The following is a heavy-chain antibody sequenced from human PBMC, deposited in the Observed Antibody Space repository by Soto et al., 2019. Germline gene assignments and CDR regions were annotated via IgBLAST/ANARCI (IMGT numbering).Heavy chain of an antibody. J-gene: IGHJ3*02. Sequence: SVKVSCKASGYTFTSYDINWVRQATGQGLEWMGWMNPNSGNTGYAQKFQGRVTMTRNTSISTAYMELSSLRSEDTAVYYCARDLAWEWLQLWFGRAFHIWGHGTMVTVSS. CDR2: MNPNSGNT. CDR1: GYTFTSYD. CDR3: ARDLAWEWLQLWFGRAFHI. D-gene: IGHD5-18*01. V-gene: IGHV1-8*01.